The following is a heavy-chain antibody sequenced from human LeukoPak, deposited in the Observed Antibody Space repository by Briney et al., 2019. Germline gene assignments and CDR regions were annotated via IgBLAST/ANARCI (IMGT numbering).Heavy chain of an antibody. CDR2: ISGSGGDT. J-gene: IGHJ4*02. D-gene: IGHD3-9*01. V-gene: IGHV3-23*01. CDR1: GFTFSNFL. Sequence: GGSLRLSCAASGFTFSNFLMTWVRQAPGKGPEWVSAISGSGGDTYYADSVKGRFTISRDNSKNTLYLQMNSLRAEDTAVYYCAKPGALNFDWLLAFDYWGQGTLVTVSS. CDR3: AKPGALNFDWLLAFDY.